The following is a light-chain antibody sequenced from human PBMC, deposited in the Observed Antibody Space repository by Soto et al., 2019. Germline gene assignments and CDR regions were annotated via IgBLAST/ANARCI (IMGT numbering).Light chain of an antibody. CDR2: GAS. CDR3: QQYGSSPQT. J-gene: IGKJ1*01. V-gene: IGKV3-20*01. CDR1: QSVSSYY. Sequence: EIVLTQSPGTLSLSPGERATLSCRASQSVSSYYLAWYQQKPGQAPRLLIYGASSRATGIPDRFSGGGSGTDFTLTISRLEPEDFAVYYCQQYGSSPQTFGQGTKVDIK.